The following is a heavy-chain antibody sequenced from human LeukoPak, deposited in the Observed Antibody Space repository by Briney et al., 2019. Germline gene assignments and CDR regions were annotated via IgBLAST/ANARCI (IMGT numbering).Heavy chain of an antibody. CDR2: ISSSSSYT. Sequence: PGWSLRLSCAASGFTLSDYYMSWIRQAPGKGLEWVSYISSSSSYTNYADSVKGRFTISRDNAKNSLYLQMNSLRAEDTAVYYCAREYNYDLDVWGKGTTVTVSS. J-gene: IGHJ6*04. V-gene: IGHV3-11*06. CDR3: AREYNYDLDV. CDR1: GFTLSDYY.